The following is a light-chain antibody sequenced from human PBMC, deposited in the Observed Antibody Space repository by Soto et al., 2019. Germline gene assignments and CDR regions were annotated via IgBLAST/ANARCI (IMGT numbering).Light chain of an antibody. J-gene: IGKJ1*01. CDR3: QQYKNVWT. CDR1: QSVNSN. V-gene: IGKV3-15*01. CDR2: GAS. Sequence: EIVMTQSPATLSVSPGERATLSCRASQSVNSNLAWYQQKPGQAPRLVIYGASTRATGIPARFSGSGSGTECTLTISGLQSEDFAVYYWQQYKNVWTFGQGTKGEIK.